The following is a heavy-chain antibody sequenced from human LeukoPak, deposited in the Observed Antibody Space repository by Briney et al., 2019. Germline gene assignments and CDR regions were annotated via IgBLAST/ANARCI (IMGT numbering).Heavy chain of an antibody. CDR2: ISSDGIHT. J-gene: IGHJ4*02. CDR1: GFTFCSNT. CDR3: SKDRPRSSFDY. V-gene: IGHV3-21*01. Sequence: GGSLRLPCAASGFTFCSNTMNWVRQAPGKGLEWVSSISSDGIHTFYADPVKGRFTISRDNAKNSLYLQMNSLRDEDTAVYYCSKDRPRSSFDYWGQGILVTVSS. D-gene: IGHD6-6*01.